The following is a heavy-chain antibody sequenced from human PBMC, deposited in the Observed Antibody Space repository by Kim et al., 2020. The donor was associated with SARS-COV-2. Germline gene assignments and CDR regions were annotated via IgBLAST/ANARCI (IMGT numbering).Heavy chain of an antibody. CDR3: AKDGY. J-gene: IGHJ4*02. V-gene: IGHV3-9*01. CDR1: GFTFDDYA. CDR2: ISWNSGSI. Sequence: GGSLRLSCAASGFTFDDYAMHWVRQAPGKGLEWVSGISWNSGSIGYADSVKGRFTISRDNAKNSLYLQMNSLRAEDTALYYCAKDGYWGQGTLVTVSS.